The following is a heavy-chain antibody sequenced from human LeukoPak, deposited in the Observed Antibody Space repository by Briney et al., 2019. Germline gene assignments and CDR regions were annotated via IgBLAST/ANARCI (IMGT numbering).Heavy chain of an antibody. CDR1: GYTFTGYY. D-gene: IGHD3-10*01. V-gene: IGHV1-2*02. Sequence: ASVKVSCKASGYTFTGYYVHWVRQAPGQGLEWMGWINPNSGGTNYAQKFQGRVTMTRDTSISTAYMELSSLRSDDTAVYYCARVEFSPRYAMDVWGQGTMVTVSS. CDR2: INPNSGGT. CDR3: ARVEFSPRYAMDV. J-gene: IGHJ6*02.